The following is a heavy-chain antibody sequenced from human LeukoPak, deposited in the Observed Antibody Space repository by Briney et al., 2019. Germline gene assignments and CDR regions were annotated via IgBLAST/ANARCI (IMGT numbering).Heavy chain of an antibody. J-gene: IGHJ6*03. CDR1: GGSFSGDY. CDR3: ARASGWYKVYYYYRDV. D-gene: IGHD6-19*01. Sequence: SETLSLTCAVYGGSFSGDYWSWIRQPPGKGLEWIGEINHSGSTNYNASLKSRVAISVDTSKNQFSLNLSSVTAADTAVYYCARASGWYKVYYYYRDVWGKGTTVTVSS. V-gene: IGHV4-34*01. CDR2: INHSGST.